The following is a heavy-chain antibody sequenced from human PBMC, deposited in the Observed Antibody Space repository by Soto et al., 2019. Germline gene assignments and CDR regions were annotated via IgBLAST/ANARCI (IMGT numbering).Heavy chain of an antibody. D-gene: IGHD2-2*01. J-gene: IGHJ6*02. CDR3: ARDDHIVVVPTSLGAMDV. CDR2: IYHSGST. V-gene: IGHV4-4*02. CDR1: GGSISSNKW. Sequence: PSETLSLTCPVYGGSISSNKWWSWVRQPPGEGLEWIGEIYHSGSTNYNPSLKRRVTISLDKSKNQFSLKLTSVTAADSAVYYCARDDHIVVVPTSLGAMDVWGQGTTVTVSS.